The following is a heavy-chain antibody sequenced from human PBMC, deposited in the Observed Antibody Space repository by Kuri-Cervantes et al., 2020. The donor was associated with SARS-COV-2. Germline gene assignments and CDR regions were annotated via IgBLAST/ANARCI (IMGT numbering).Heavy chain of an antibody. CDR1: GYTFTGYY. V-gene: IGHV1-2*02. J-gene: IGHJ4*02. Sequence: ASVKVSCKASGYTFTGYYMHWVRQAPGQGLEWMGWIIPNSGGTNYAQKFQGRVTMTRDTSISTACMELSRLRSDDTAVYYCARVFGYYDSSGYYDFDYWGQGTLVTVSS. CDR2: IIPNSGGT. D-gene: IGHD3-22*01. CDR3: ARVFGYYDSSGYYDFDY.